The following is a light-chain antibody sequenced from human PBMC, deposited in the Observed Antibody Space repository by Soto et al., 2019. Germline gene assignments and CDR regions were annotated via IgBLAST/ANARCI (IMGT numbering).Light chain of an antibody. V-gene: IGKV3-11*01. J-gene: IGKJ1*01. CDR1: QSISTY. CDR2: DAS. CDR3: QQYNNWPPVT. Sequence: EIVLTQSPATLSLSPVERATLSCMASQSISTYLAWYQQKPGQAPRLLIYDASNRATGIPARFSGSGSGTDFTLSISSLEPEDFAVYYCQQYNNWPPVTFGQGTKVDIK.